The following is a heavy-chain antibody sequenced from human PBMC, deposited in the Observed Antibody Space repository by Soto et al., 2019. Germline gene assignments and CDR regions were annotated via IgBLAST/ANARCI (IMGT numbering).Heavy chain of an antibody. V-gene: IGHV4-30-4*01. J-gene: IGHJ6*02. CDR3: ARDPSQDYGDSSYYYDLDA. D-gene: IGHD4-17*01. CDR1: GDSVSNGDYS. CDR2: IYYIGGP. Sequence: SETLSLTCSVSGDSVSNGDYSWSWIRQPPGKGLEWIGYIYYIGGPYYNPSLQSRVTISMDTSKNQVSLNLTSVTAADTAVYFCARDPSQDYGDSSYYYDLDAWGPGLTVTVSS.